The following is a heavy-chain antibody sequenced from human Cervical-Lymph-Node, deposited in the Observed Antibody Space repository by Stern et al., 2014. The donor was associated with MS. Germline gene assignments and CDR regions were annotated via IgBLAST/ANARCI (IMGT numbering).Heavy chain of an antibody. CDR3: ARVDSTGFPPFDP. CDR1: GGSFSNYA. V-gene: IGHV1-69*01. Sequence: QVQLVQSGAAVKKPGSSVKVSCKSFGGSFSNYAITWVRQAPGQGLEWMGVFIPIFGTPNYAQKFQGRVTISADESTSTAYMELNSLTSEDTAVYYCARVDSTGFPPFDPWGQGTLVTVSS. D-gene: IGHD1-14*01. J-gene: IGHJ5*02. CDR2: FIPIFGTP.